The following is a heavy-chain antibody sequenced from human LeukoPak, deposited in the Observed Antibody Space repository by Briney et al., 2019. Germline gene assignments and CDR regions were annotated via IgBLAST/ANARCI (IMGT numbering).Heavy chain of an antibody. CDR1: GFTFSDYY. D-gene: IGHD3-22*01. J-gene: IGHJ4*02. V-gene: IGHV3-11*01. CDR3: ARDRAYYYDSSGYYYFDH. CDR2: ISFSGSPT. Sequence: GGSLRLSCAASGFTFSDYYMSWIRQAPGKGLEWVSYISFSGSPTQYADSVRGRFTISRDNAKNSLYLQMNSLRDEDTAVYYCARDRAYYYDSSGYYYFDHWGQGTLVTVSS.